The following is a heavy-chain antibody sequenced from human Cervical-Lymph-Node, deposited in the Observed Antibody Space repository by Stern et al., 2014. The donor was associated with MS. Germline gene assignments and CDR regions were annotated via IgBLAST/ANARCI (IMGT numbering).Heavy chain of an antibody. CDR1: GFSLSTTGMC. V-gene: IGHV2-70*01. Sequence: QVTLKESGPALVKPTQTLILTCTFSGFSLSTTGMCLSWIRQPPGKALEWLALLDWDGDKYYSTALKTRLTISKDTSKNQVVLTMTNMAPLDTATYFCVRAREGYYFDYWGQGIPVTVSS. CDR2: LDWDGDK. D-gene: IGHD2-21*01. CDR3: VRAREGYYFDY. J-gene: IGHJ4*02.